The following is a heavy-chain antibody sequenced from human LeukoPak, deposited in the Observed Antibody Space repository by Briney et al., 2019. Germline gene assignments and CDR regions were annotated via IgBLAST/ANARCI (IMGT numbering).Heavy chain of an antibody. CDR3: ARAATTGTTDY. CDR2: INQDGGET. J-gene: IGHJ4*02. Sequence: PGGSLRLSCVASGFTFSNYWMSRVRQVPGKGLEWVANINQDGGETYYVDSVQGRFTISRDNAKNSLYLQMNSLRAEDTALYSCARAATTGTTDYWGQGTLLTVSS. D-gene: IGHD1-1*01. CDR1: GFTFSNYW. V-gene: IGHV3-7*01.